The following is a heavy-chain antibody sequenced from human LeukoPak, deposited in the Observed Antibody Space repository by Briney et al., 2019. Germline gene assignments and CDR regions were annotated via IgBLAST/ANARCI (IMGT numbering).Heavy chain of an antibody. D-gene: IGHD1-7*01. Sequence: GGSLRLSCVASGFTFSSYWMSWVRQAPGKGLEWVANIKEDGSEKYYVDSVKGRFTISRDNAKNSMYLQMNSLRAEDTAVYYCARMNYVSTGWGAPFDYWGQGTLVTVSS. V-gene: IGHV3-7*01. CDR3: ARMNYVSTGWGAPFDY. J-gene: IGHJ4*02. CDR2: IKEDGSEK. CDR1: GFTFSSYW.